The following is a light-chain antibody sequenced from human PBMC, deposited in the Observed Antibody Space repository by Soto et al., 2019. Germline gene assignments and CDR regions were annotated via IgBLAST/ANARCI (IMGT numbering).Light chain of an antibody. CDR3: QQYDNLPIT. J-gene: IGKJ5*01. Sequence: DIQMTQSPSSLSASVGDRVTITCQASHDISKYVIWYQQKPGRAPKLLIFDASVLEVGVPSRFSGSGWGTRFTFTISSLQPEDIATYYCQQYDNLPITFGQGTRLDIK. V-gene: IGKV1-33*01. CDR1: HDISKY. CDR2: DAS.